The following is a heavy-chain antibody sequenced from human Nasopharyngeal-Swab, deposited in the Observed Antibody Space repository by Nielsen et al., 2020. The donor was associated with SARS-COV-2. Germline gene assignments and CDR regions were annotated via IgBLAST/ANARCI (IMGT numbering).Heavy chain of an antibody. Sequence: VRQAAGKGLEGVANIKEDGSEKNYVDSVKGRFTISRDNAKNSLYLQMNSLRADDTAVYYCARDTYCSGGSCYGYGMAVWGQGTTVTVSS. CDR3: ARDTYCSGGSCYGYGMAV. CDR2: IKEDGSEK. J-gene: IGHJ6*02. D-gene: IGHD2-15*01. V-gene: IGHV3-7*01.